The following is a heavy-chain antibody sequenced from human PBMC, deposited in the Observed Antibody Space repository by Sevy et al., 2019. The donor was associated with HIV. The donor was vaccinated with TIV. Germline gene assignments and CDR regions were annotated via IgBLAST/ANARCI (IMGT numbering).Heavy chain of an antibody. V-gene: IGHV3-74*01. Sequence: GSLRLSCAVSGFTFSSHWMFWVRQAPGEGLVWVSHINSHGTITNYADSVKGRFAISRDNTKNTIYLQMNSLRAEDTAVYYCARGQLLQFLEWPSYGLDVWGQGTTVTVSS. CDR3: ARGQLLQFLEWPSYGLDV. D-gene: IGHD3-3*01. J-gene: IGHJ6*02. CDR1: GFTFSSHW. CDR2: INSHGTIT.